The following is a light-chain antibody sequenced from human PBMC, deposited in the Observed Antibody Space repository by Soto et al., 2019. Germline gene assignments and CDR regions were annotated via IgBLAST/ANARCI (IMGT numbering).Light chain of an antibody. CDR3: CSYAGSSTFVV. Sequence: QSVLTQPASVSGSPGQSITISCTGTSSDVGSYNLVSWYQQHPGKAPKLMIYEDTKRPSGVSNRFSGSKSGNTASLTISGLQAEDEADYYCCSYAGSSTFVVFGGGTKPTVL. CDR1: SSDVGSYNL. J-gene: IGLJ2*01. V-gene: IGLV2-23*02. CDR2: EDT.